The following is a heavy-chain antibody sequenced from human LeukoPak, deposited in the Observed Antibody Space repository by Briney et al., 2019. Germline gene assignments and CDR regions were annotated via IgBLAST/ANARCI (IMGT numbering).Heavy chain of an antibody. Sequence: SETLSLTCTVSGGSISSYYWSWIRQPPGKGLGWIGYIYYSGSTNYNPSLKSRVTISVDTSKNQFSLKLSSVTAADTAVYYCARGGVVVAATIPYYYYYMDVWGKGTTVTVSS. V-gene: IGHV4-59*01. CDR3: ARGGVVVAATIPYYYYYMDV. J-gene: IGHJ6*03. D-gene: IGHD2-15*01. CDR2: IYYSGST. CDR1: GGSISSYY.